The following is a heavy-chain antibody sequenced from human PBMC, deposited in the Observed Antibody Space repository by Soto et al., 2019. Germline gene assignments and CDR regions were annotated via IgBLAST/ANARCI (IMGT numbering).Heavy chain of an antibody. D-gene: IGHD3-22*01. V-gene: IGHV4-59*12. CDR1: GGSISSYY. CDR2: IYYSGST. Sequence: SETLSLTCTVSGGSISSYYWSWIRQPPGKGLEWIGYIYYSGSTYYNPSLKSRVTISVDRSKNQFSLKLSSVTAADTAVYYCARVSHDSSPSWGQGTMVTVSS. CDR3: ARVSHDSSPS. J-gene: IGHJ3*01.